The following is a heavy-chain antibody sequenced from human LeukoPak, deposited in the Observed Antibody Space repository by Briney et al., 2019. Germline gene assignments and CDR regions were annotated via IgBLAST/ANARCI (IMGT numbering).Heavy chain of an antibody. Sequence: GGSLRLSCAASGVTLSTYAMSWARQAPGKGLEWVSGISSSGSGDNTYYADSVKGRFTISRDNSKNTLYLQMNNLRAEDTAVYYCATESNWNDFDYWGQGTLVTVSS. CDR3: ATESNWNDFDY. CDR2: ISSSGSGDNT. J-gene: IGHJ4*02. D-gene: IGHD1-1*01. V-gene: IGHV3-23*01. CDR1: GVTLSTYA.